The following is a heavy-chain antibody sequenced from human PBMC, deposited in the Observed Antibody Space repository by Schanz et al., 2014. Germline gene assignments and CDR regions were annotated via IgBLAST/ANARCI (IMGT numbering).Heavy chain of an antibody. CDR3: ARDYGSWAIDY. CDR2: IGNGGVTI. V-gene: IGHV3-11*04. CDR1: GFPFSDYF. Sequence: QVQLVDSGGGLVKPGGSLRLSCTASGFPFSDYFMAWIRQPPGRGLEWVSYIGNGGVTIYYADSVKGRFTLYRDNAKDSLFLQMDSLRADDTAVYYCARDYGSWAIDYWGQGTLVTVSS. D-gene: IGHD6-13*01. J-gene: IGHJ4*02.